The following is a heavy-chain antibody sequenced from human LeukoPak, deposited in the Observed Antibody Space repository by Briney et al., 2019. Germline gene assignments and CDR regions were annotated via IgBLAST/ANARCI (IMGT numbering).Heavy chain of an antibody. J-gene: IGHJ5*02. CDR1: GFTFSSYS. Sequence: GGSLRLSCAASGFTFSSYSLNWVRQAPGKGLEWVSTISGDGDNTYYAASVKGRFTISRDNSKNTLFLQMNSLRAEDTALYYCAKRYGSSGFNWFDPWGQGTLVTVSS. D-gene: IGHD6-19*01. CDR3: AKRYGSSGFNWFDP. V-gene: IGHV3-23*01. CDR2: ISGDGDNT.